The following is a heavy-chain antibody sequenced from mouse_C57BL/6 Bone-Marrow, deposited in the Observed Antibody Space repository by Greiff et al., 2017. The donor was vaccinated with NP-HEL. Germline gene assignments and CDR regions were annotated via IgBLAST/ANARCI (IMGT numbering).Heavy chain of an antibody. V-gene: IGHV1-42*01. J-gene: IGHJ4*01. Sequence: EVHLVESGPELVKPGASVKISCKASGYSFTGYYMNWVKQSPEKSLEWIGEINPSTGGTTYNQKFKAKATLTVDKSSSTAYMQLKSLTSEDSAVYYCASAQKLYAMDYWGQGTSVTVSS. CDR2: INPSTGGT. CDR3: ASAQKLYAMDY. CDR1: GYSFTGYY.